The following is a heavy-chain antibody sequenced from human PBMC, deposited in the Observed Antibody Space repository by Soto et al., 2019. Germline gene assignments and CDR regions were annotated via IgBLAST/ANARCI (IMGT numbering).Heavy chain of an antibody. CDR3: AKDMGRPSWYFDL. CDR1: GFTFSSYG. Sequence: GGSLRLSCAASGFTFSSYGMHWVRQAPGKGLEWVAVISYDGSNKYYADSVKGRFTISRDNSKNTLYLQMNSLRAEDTAVYYCAKDMGRPSWYFDLWGRGTLVTVSS. CDR2: ISYDGSNK. V-gene: IGHV3-30*18. D-gene: IGHD3-10*01. J-gene: IGHJ2*01.